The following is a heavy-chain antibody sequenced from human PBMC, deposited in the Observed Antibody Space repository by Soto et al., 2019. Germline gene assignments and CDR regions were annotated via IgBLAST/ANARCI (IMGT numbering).Heavy chain of an antibody. CDR2: IYYSGST. CDR3: ARQSEQWLVYNWFDP. V-gene: IGHV4-59*08. D-gene: IGHD6-19*01. CDR1: GGSISSYY. J-gene: IGHJ5*02. Sequence: PSETLSLTCTVSGGSISSYYWSWIRQPPGKGLEWIGYIYYSGSTNYNPSLKSRVTISVDTSKNQFSLKLSSVTAADTAVYYCARQSEQWLVYNWFDPWGQGTLVTVSS.